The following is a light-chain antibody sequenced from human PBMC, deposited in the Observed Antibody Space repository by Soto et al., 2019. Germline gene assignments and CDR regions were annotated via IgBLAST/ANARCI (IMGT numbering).Light chain of an antibody. CDR3: QVWVSSSDHVV. Sequence: SYELTQPPSVSVTPGKTGRITCGGNNIGSKSVHWYQQKPGQAPVLVIYYDSDRPSGIPERFSGSNSGNTATLTISRVEAGDEADYYCQVWVSSSDHVVFGGGTKLTVL. J-gene: IGLJ2*01. V-gene: IGLV3-21*04. CDR1: NIGSKS. CDR2: YDS.